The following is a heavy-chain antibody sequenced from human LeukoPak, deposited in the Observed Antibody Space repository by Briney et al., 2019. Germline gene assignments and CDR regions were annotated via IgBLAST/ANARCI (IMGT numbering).Heavy chain of an antibody. J-gene: IGHJ4*02. CDR2: ISCAGGNK. Sequence: GGSLRLSCAASRFTFSSYAVHWVCQARGKGLEWVAAISCAGGNKYYADSVKGRFTISRDNSKNTLYLQMNSLRAEDTAVYYCPKGFLRAVFSYYDSWRVVPHYFDYWGQGTMVTVSS. D-gene: IGHD3-10*01. V-gene: IGHV3-30*04. CDR1: RFTFSSYA. CDR3: PKGFLRAVFSYYDSWRVVPHYFDY.